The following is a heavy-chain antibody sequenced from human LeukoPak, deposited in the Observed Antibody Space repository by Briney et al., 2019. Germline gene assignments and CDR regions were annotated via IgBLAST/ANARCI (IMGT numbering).Heavy chain of an antibody. CDR2: IIPILGIA. J-gene: IGHJ5*02. Sequence: SVKVSCKASGGTFSSYAISWVRQAPGQGLEWMGRIIPILGIANYAQKFQGRVTITADKSTSTAYMELSSLRSEDTAVYYCARAGGYYYDSSGYYNLWGQGTLVTVSS. CDR1: GGTFSSYA. D-gene: IGHD3-22*01. CDR3: ARAGGYYYDSSGYYNL. V-gene: IGHV1-69*04.